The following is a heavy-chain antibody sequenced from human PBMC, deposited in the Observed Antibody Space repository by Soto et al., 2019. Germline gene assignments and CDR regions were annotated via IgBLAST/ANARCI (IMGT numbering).Heavy chain of an antibody. D-gene: IGHD3-10*01. CDR2: INHSGST. V-gene: IGHV4-34*09. CDR1: GGSFSGYY. J-gene: IGHJ5*02. Sequence: SETLSLTCAVYGGSFSGYYWSWIRQPPGKGLEWIGEINHSGSTNYNPSLKSRVTISVDTSKNQFSLKLSSVTAADTAVYYCARGWFGELLHNWFDPWGQGTLVTVSS. CDR3: ARGWFGELLHNWFDP.